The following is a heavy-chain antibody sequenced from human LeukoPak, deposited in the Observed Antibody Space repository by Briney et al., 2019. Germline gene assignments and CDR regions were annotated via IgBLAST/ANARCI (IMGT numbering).Heavy chain of an antibody. CDR1: GFTFSSYS. J-gene: IGHJ5*02. Sequence: GGSLRLSCAASGFTFSSYSMNWVRQAPGKGLEWVSSISSSSSYIYYADSVKGRFTISRDNAKNSLYLRMNSLRAEDTAVYYCARAFPDIVGATGGGWFDPWGQGTLVTVSS. V-gene: IGHV3-21*04. CDR3: ARAFPDIVGATGGGWFDP. D-gene: IGHD1-26*01. CDR2: ISSSSSYI.